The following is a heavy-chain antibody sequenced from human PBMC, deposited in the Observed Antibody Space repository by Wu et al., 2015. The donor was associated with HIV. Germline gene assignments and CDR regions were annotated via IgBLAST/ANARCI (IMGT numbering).Heavy chain of an antibody. Sequence: QVRLVQSGTQIKGPGASVTISCGTSGYEFMESLINWVRQDIGKGPEWMGWMNPRGGRVNYAYRFQGRVSMTRDVNTGTAYMTLRGLTSGDTAKYFCVRGXPVVRGXDIASGPTVSIGTSNSWGQGTLVIVSS. CDR3: VRGXPVVRGXDIASGPTVSIGTSNS. CDR1: GYEFMESL. J-gene: IGHJ1*01. V-gene: IGHV1-2*02. CDR2: MNPRGGRV. D-gene: IGHD2-15*01.